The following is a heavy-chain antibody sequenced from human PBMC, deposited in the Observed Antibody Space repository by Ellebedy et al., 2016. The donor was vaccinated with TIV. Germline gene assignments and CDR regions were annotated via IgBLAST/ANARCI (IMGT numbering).Heavy chain of an antibody. CDR2: LIPIFATT. D-gene: IGHD2-21*02. J-gene: IGHJ5*02. CDR3: ARDRRAYCGGDCRSWFDP. V-gene: IGHV1-69*13. CDR1: GGTFSNYA. Sequence: AASVKVSCKASGGTFSNYAISWVRQAPGQGLEWMGGLIPIFATTSYAQQFQGRVTSTADESTSTAYMELSSLRTEDTAVYYCARDRRAYCGGDCRSWFDPWGQGTLVTVSP.